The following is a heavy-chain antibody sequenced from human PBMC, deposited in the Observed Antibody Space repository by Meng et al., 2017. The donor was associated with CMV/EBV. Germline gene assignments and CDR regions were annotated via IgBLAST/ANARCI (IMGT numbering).Heavy chain of an antibody. J-gene: IGHJ2*01. CDR3: AKNTYYYDNSGPPTYFDL. CDR1: FSGYA. V-gene: IGHV3-23*01. Sequence: FSGYAMSWVRQAPGKGLEWVSGLSSGGGSKYYADSVKGRFTISRDNSKNTLYLQMNSLRVEDTAVYYCAKNTYYYDNSGPPTYFDLWGRGTLVTVSS. CDR2: LSSGGGSK. D-gene: IGHD3-22*01.